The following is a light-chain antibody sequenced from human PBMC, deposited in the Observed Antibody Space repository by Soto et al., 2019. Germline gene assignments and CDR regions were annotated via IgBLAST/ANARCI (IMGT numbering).Light chain of an antibody. Sequence: QSALTQPASVSGSPGQSITISCTGDSRDIGKYQFVSWFQHHPGRAPKLLIYDVSKRPSGVSDRFSGSKSGNTASLTISGLQAEDAADYYCCSYTSASTVRFGGGTKLTVL. V-gene: IGLV2-14*03. J-gene: IGLJ2*01. CDR1: SRDIGKYQF. CDR3: CSYTSASTVR. CDR2: DVS.